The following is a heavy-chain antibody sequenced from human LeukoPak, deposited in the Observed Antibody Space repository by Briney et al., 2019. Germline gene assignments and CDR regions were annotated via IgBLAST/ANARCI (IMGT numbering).Heavy chain of an antibody. J-gene: IGHJ4*02. CDR3: ATDRGSGYDWNY. V-gene: IGHV1-24*01. D-gene: IGHD5-12*01. CDR2: FDPEDGET. CDR1: GYTLTELS. Sequence: ASVKVSCKVSGYTLTELSVHWVRQAPGKGLEWMGGFDPEDGETIYAQMFQGTVTMTEDTSTDTAYMELSSLRSEDTAVYYCATDRGSGYDWNYWGQGTLVTVSS.